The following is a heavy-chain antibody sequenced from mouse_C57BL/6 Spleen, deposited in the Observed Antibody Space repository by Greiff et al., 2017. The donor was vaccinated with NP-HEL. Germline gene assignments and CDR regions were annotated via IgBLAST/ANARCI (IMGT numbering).Heavy chain of an antibody. CDR2: IDPSDSYT. D-gene: IGHD1-1*01. Sequence: QVQLQQSGAELVMPGASVKLSCKASGYTFTSYWMHWVKQRPGQGLEWIGEIDPSDSYTNYNQKFKGKSTLTVDKSSSTAYMQLSSLTSEDSAVYYCARNGPYAMDYWGQGTSVTVSS. J-gene: IGHJ4*01. V-gene: IGHV1-69*01. CDR1: GYTFTSYW. CDR3: ARNGPYAMDY.